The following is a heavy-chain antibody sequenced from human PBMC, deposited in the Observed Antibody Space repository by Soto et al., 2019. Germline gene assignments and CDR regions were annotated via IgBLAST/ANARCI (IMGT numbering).Heavy chain of an antibody. J-gene: IGHJ4*02. Sequence: GASVKVSCKASGYTFPSYDINWVRQATGQGLEWMGWMNPNSGNTGYAQKFQGRVTMTRNTSISTAYMELSSLRSEDTAVYYCARVSSSWGLVSYFDYWGQGTLVTVSS. CDR1: GYTFPSYD. CDR2: MNPNSGNT. V-gene: IGHV1-8*01. D-gene: IGHD6-13*01. CDR3: ARVSSSWGLVSYFDY.